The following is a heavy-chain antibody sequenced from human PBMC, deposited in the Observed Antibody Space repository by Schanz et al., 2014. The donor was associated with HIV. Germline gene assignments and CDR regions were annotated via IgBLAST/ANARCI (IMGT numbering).Heavy chain of an antibody. J-gene: IGHJ5*02. CDR2: IYYSGIT. CDR1: GGSISDYY. Sequence: QVQLQESGPRLVKPSETLSLTCSVSGGSISDYYWSWIRQPPGRGLEWIGYIYYSGITNYNSSLKTRVTISIDTSKNQFSLNLGSGPAADTAVYYCARVSPYYDFSSGYYTVGWFDPWGRGTLVTVSS. V-gene: IGHV4-59*12. D-gene: IGHD3-3*01. CDR3: ARVSPYYDFSSGYYTVGWFDP.